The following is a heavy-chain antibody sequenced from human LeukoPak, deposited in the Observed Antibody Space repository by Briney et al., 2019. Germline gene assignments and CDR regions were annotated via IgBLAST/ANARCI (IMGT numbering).Heavy chain of an antibody. D-gene: IGHD3-10*01. CDR1: GFTFSSYA. CDR2: ISGSGGTT. J-gene: IGHJ4*02. Sequence: PGGSLRLSCAASGFTFSSYAMNWVRQAPGKGPEWVSVISGSGGTTYYADSVKGRFTISRDNSKNTLYLQMNSLRAEDTAVYYCAQKTSGSYIYYWGQGTLVTVSS. V-gene: IGHV3-23*01. CDR3: AQKTSGSYIYY.